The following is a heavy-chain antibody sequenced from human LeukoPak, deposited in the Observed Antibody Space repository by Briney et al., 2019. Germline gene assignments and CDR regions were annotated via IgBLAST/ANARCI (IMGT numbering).Heavy chain of an antibody. D-gene: IGHD4-17*01. CDR1: EFAFSSHW. J-gene: IGHJ4*02. CDR2: INTDGSEK. Sequence: PGGSLRLSCAASEFAFSSHWMSWVRQAPGKGLEWVALINTDGSEKYYVDSVKGRFTISRDNAKNSLYLQMNSLRAEDTAVYYCARTRSRKETYYFDYWGQGTLVTVSS. CDR3: ARTRSRKETYYFDY. V-gene: IGHV3-7*01.